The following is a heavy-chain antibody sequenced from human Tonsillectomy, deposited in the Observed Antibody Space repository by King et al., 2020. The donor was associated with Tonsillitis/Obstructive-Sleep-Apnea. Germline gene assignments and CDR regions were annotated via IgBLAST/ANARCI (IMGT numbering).Heavy chain of an antibody. D-gene: IGHD6-13*01. CDR2: ISWDGGST. J-gene: IGHJ6*03. CDR3: AKDGGAAARRKYYMDV. V-gene: IGHV3-43*01. Sequence: VQLVESGGVVVQPGGSLRLSCAASGFTFDDYTMHWVRQAPGKGLEWVSLISWDGGSTYYADSVTGRLTISRANSKHSLYLQMNSLRTEDTALYYCAKDGGAAARRKYYMDVWGKGTTVTVSS. CDR1: GFTFDDYT.